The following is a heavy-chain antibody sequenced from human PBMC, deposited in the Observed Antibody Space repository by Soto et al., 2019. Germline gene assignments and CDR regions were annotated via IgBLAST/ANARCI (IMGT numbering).Heavy chain of an antibody. CDR3: ASALRGTEGVDP. V-gene: IGHV4-30-4*01. Sequence: SETLSLTSTLYDGSMRCGDYSWSWIRQPPGKGLEWIGYIYYSGSTYYNPSLKSRVTISVDTSKNQFSLKLSSVTAADTAVYYCASALRGTEGVDPWGQGTMVTVSS. D-gene: IGHD3-16*01. J-gene: IGHJ5*02. CDR1: DGSMRCGDYS. CDR2: IYYSGST.